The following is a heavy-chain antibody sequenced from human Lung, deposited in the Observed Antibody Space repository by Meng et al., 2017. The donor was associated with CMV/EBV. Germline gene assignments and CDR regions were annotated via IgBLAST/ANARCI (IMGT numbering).Heavy chain of an antibody. CDR2: IYYSGST. CDR1: GGSISSSSYY. V-gene: IGHV4-39*01. J-gene: IGHJ4*02. D-gene: IGHD3-3*01. CDR3: ARLSDFWSGYPDLFDY. Sequence: SETLSLXCTVSGGSISSSSYYWGWIRQPPGKGLEWIGSIYYSGSTYYNPSLKSRVTISVDTSKNQFSLKLSSVTAADTAVYYCARLSDFWSGYPDLFDYWGQGPLVPFSS.